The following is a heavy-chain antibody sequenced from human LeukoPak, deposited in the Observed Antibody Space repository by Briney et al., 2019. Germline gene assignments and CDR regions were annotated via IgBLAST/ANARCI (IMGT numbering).Heavy chain of an antibody. D-gene: IGHD3-3*01. CDR2: ISAYNGNT. Sequence: ASVKVSCKASGYTFTSYGISWVRQAPGQGLEWMGWISAYNGNTNYAQKLQGRVTMTTDTSTSTAYMELWSLRSDDTAVYYCARVPNYDFWSGYYNYWGQGTLVTVSS. CDR1: GYTFTSYG. J-gene: IGHJ4*02. CDR3: ARVPNYDFWSGYYNY. V-gene: IGHV1-18*01.